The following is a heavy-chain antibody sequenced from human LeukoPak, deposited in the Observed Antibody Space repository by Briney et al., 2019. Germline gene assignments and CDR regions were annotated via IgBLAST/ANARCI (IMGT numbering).Heavy chain of an antibody. CDR1: GFTFSSYA. J-gene: IGHJ4*02. V-gene: IGHV3-23*01. D-gene: IGHD6-19*01. CDR3: AHIAVAGTGVDY. Sequence: GGSLRLSCAASGFTFSSYAMSWVRQAPGKGLEWVSAISGSGGSTYYADSVKGRFTISRDNSKNTLYLQMSSLRAEDTAVYYCAHIAVAGTGVDYWGQGTLVTVSS. CDR2: ISGSGGST.